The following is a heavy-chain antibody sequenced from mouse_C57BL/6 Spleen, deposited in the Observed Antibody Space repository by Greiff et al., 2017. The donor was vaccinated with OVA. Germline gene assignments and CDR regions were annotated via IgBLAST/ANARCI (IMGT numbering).Heavy chain of an antibody. J-gene: IGHJ1*03. CDR3: ARSGDYRYFDV. V-gene: IGHV1-80*01. CDR1: GYAFSSYW. D-gene: IGHD2-4*01. Sequence: QVQLKQSGAELVKPGASVKISCKASGYAFSSYWMNWVKQRPGKGLEWIGQIYPGDGDTNYNGKFKGKATLTADKSSSTAYMQLSSLTSEDSAVYFCARSGDYRYFDVWGTGTTVTVSS. CDR2: IYPGDGDT.